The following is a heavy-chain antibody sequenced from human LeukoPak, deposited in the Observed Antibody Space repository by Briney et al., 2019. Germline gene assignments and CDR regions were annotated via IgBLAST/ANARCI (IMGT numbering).Heavy chain of an antibody. CDR1: GFTFSSYW. J-gene: IGHJ4*02. V-gene: IGHV3-7*01. D-gene: IGHD3-10*01. Sequence: PGGSLRLSCAASGFTFSSYWMSWVRQAPGKGLEWVGNIKQDGSETYYVDSVRGRYTISRDNAKNSLYLVMNRLRAEDTAVYYCARERASESYYKAPPFDLWGQGTLVTVSS. CDR3: ARERASESYYKAPPFDL. CDR2: IKQDGSET.